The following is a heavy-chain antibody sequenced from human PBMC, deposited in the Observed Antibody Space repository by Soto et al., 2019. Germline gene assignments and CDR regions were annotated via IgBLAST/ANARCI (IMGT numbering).Heavy chain of an antibody. CDR3: ARHRRSGYEGSVAY. CDR2: IYYSGST. J-gene: IGHJ4*02. V-gene: IGHV4-39*01. D-gene: IGHD5-12*01. Sequence: TSETLSLTCTVSGGSISSSSYYWGWIRQPPGKGLEWIGSIYYSGSTYYNPSLKSRVTISVDTSENQFSLKLSSVTAADTAVYYCARHRRSGYEGSVAYWGQGTLVTVSS. CDR1: GGSISSSSYY.